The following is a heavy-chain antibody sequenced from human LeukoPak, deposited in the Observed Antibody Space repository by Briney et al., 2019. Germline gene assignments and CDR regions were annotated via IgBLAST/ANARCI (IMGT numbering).Heavy chain of an antibody. J-gene: IGHJ4*02. D-gene: IGHD2-2*01. V-gene: IGHV3-9*01. Sequence: PGGSLRLSCAASGFTFDDYAMHWVRQAPGKGLEWVSGISWNSGSIGYADSVKGRFTISRDNAKNSLYLQMNSLRAEDTAVYFCARDYLYAFDYWGQGTLVTVSS. CDR1: GFTFDDYA. CDR2: ISWNSGSI. CDR3: ARDYLYAFDY.